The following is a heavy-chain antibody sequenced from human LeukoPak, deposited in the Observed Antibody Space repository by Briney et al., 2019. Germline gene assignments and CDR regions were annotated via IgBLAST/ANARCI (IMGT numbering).Heavy chain of an antibody. V-gene: IGHV1-18*01. J-gene: IGHJ4*02. CDR1: GYSFTDFG. CDR2: ISTYNGNT. D-gene: IGHD3-3*01. Sequence: ASVKVSCKASGYSFTDFGLCWVRQAPGQGLEWMGWISTYNGNTNYAQKLQGRVTMTTDTSTSTAYMELRSLRSDDTAVYYCAREFRTYYDFWSGYHIFDFWGQGTLVTVSS. CDR3: AREFRTYYDFWSGYHIFDF.